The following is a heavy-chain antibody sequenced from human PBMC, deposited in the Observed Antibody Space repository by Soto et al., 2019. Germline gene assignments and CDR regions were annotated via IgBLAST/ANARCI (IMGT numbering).Heavy chain of an antibody. CDR2: IRSKGDGGTI. D-gene: IGHD1-1*01. V-gene: IGHV3-15*07. CDR1: GFTFTNAW. J-gene: IGHJ5*02. CDR3: ATFIQAVVGTPT. Sequence: EVQLVESGGGLVNPGGSLRLSCAASGFTFTNAWMNWLRQAPGKGLEWVGRIRSKGDGGTIDYAAPVEGRFTISRDDSKSTLYLQMSNLKAEDTAVYYCATFIQAVVGTPTWGQGALITVSS.